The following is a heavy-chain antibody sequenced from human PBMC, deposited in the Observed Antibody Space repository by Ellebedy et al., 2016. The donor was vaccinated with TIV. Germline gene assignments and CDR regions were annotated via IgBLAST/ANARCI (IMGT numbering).Heavy chain of an antibody. CDR3: ARPRTFSDSSGYWPFTFDI. V-gene: IGHV7-4-1*02. J-gene: IGHJ3*02. D-gene: IGHD3-22*01. Sequence: ASVKVSCKASGYTFNRYAMNWVRQAPGQGLEWMGWINTNTGNPTYAQGFTGRFVFSLDISVSTAYLQISSLKAEDIAVYYCARPRTFSDSSGYWPFTFDIWGQGTMVTVSP. CDR2: INTNTGNP. CDR1: GYTFNRYA.